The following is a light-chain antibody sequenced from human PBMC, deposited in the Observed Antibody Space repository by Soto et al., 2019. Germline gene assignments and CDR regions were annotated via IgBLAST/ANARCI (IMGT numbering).Light chain of an antibody. Sequence: GERVPIACRASQSISSWLAWYQQKKGKAPKILIYDASSLESGVPSRFRGSGSGTEFTLTISRLQPDDFETYYCLQDYDFPRTFGQGTKVDIK. CDR2: DAS. J-gene: IGKJ1*01. CDR3: LQDYDFPRT. CDR1: QSISSW. V-gene: IGKV1-5*01.